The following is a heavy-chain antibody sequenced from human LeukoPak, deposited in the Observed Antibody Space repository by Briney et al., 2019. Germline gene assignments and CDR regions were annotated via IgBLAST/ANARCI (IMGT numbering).Heavy chain of an antibody. CDR3: ARGARYFDWLSP. D-gene: IGHD3-9*01. Sequence: SETLSLTCAVSGGSISSGGYSWSWIRQPPGKGLEWIGYIYHSGSTYYNPSLKSRVTISVDRSKNQFSLKLSSVTAADTAVYYCARGARYFDWLSPWGQGTLVTVSS. CDR1: GGSISSGGYS. V-gene: IGHV4-30-2*01. CDR2: IYHSGST. J-gene: IGHJ5*02.